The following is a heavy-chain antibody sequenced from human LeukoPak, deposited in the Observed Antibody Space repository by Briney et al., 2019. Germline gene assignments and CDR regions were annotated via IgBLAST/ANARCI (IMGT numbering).Heavy chain of an antibody. Sequence: GESLKISCNGSGYXFTSYWIGWVRQVPGKGLEWMGIIYPGDSDTRYSPSFQGQVTISADKSISTAYLQWSSLKASDTAMYYCARSGYSYGYYYFDYWGQGTLVTVSS. CDR1: GYXFTSYW. CDR3: ARSGYSYGYYYFDY. V-gene: IGHV5-51*01. D-gene: IGHD5-18*01. CDR2: IYPGDSDT. J-gene: IGHJ4*02.